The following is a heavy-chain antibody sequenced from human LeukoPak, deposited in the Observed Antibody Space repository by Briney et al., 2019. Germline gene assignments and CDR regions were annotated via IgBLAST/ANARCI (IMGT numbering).Heavy chain of an antibody. V-gene: IGHV4-34*01. D-gene: IGHD3-3*01. CDR1: GGSFSGYY. J-gene: IGHJ4*02. Sequence: SETLSLTCAVYGGSFSGYYWSWIRQPPGKGLEWIGEINHSGSTNYNPSLKSRVTISVDTSKNQFSLKRSSVTAADTAVYYCARGRQNYDFWSGYSSFDYWGQGTLVTVSS. CDR3: ARGRQNYDFWSGYSSFDY. CDR2: INHSGST.